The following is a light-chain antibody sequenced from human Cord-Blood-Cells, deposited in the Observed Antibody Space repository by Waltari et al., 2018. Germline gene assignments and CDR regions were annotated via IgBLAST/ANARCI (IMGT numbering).Light chain of an antibody. CDR2: GAS. J-gene: IGKJ1*01. CDR1: QSVSISY. V-gene: IGKV3-20*01. CDR3: QQYGSSPLT. Sequence: EIVLTQSPGTLSLSPGERATLSCRASQSVSISYLAWYQQKPGQAPRLLIYGASSRATGIPNRLSGSGSGTDFTLTISRLEPEDFAVYYCQQYGSSPLTFGQGTKVEIK.